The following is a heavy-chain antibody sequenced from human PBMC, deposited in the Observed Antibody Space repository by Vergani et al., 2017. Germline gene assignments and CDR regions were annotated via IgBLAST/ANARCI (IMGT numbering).Heavy chain of an antibody. CDR1: GYTFTGYY. V-gene: IGHV1-2*05. CDR3: ARGGTRGSWSGGSGYSNNDFDY. J-gene: IGHJ4*02. D-gene: IGHD2-15*01. Sequence: QVQLVQSGAEVKKPGASVKVSCKASGYTFTGYYMHWVRQAPGQGLEWMGRINPNSGGTNYAQKFQGRVTMTRDTSISTAYMELSRLRSDDTGVYYCARGGTRGSWSGGSGYSNNDFDYWGQGTLVTVSS. CDR2: INPNSGGT.